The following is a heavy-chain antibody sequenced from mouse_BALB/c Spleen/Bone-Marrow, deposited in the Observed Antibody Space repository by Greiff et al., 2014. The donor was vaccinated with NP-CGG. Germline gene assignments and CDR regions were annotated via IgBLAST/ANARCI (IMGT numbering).Heavy chain of an antibody. J-gene: IGHJ4*01. CDR1: GFTFSDYG. CDR3: AREGGAMDY. CDR2: TSNLAYSI. V-gene: IGHV5-15*02. Sequence: EVQVVESGGGLVQPGGSRKLSCAASGFTFSDYGMAWVRQAPGKGPEWVAFTSNLAYSIYYADTVTGRFTISRENAKNTLYLEMSSLRSEDTAMYYCAREGGAMDYWGQGTSVTVSS.